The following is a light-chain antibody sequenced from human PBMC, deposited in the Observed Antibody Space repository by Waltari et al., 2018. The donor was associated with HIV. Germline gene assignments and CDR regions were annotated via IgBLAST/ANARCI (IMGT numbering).Light chain of an antibody. V-gene: IGLV2-14*01. CDR2: EVT. CDR3: SSYVVNSTPYV. J-gene: IGLJ1*01. Sequence: QSALTQPASVSGSPGQSIPISCTGTSHDVGRYDYVSWYQHHPGKAPKLVIYEVTNRPSGISNRFSGSKSGNTASLTISGLQAEDEADYYCSSYVVNSTPYVFGSGTKVTVL. CDR1: SHDVGRYDY.